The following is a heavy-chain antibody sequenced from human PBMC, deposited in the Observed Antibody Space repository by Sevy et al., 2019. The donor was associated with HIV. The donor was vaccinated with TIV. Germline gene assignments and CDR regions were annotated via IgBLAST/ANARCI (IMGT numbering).Heavy chain of an antibody. D-gene: IGHD3-22*01. CDR2: ISQTYDGSKK. V-gene: IGHV3-30-3*01. Sequence: GSLRLSCAASGFTFGSYTLHWVRQAPGKGLEWVALISQTYDGSKKYYIDSVQGRFTISRDNSKNTLYLQMDSLRPEDTAVYYCARDNSGYFFFDYWGQGTLVTVSS. J-gene: IGHJ4*02. CDR3: ARDNSGYFFFDY. CDR1: GFTFGSYT.